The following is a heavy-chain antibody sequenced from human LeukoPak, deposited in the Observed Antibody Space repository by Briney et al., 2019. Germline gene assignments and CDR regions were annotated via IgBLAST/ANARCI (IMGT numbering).Heavy chain of an antibody. J-gene: IGHJ4*02. CDR2: ISSSSDTV. CDR1: GFTFSSYN. D-gene: IGHD6-13*01. V-gene: IGHV3-48*02. Sequence: GGSLRLSCAASGFTFSSYNMNWVRQAPGKGREWVSDISSSSDTVYYTDSVKGRFTISRDNAKNSLYLQVNSLRDEDTAVYYCARGSSSFGYWGQGTLVTVSS. CDR3: ARGSSSFGY.